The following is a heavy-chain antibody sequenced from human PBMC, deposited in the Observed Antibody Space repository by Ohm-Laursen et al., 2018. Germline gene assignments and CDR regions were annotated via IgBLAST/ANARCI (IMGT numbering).Heavy chain of an antibody. CDR1: GLTFSTYG. CDR3: AKEGYDILTGYYYGMDV. D-gene: IGHD3-9*01. Sequence: SLRLSCTASGLTFSTYGMLWVRQTPGKGLEWLAVISHDGSNKYYADSVKGRFTISRGNSKNTLFLQMNSLRLEDTAVYYCAKEGYDILTGYYYGMDVWGQGTTVTVSS. J-gene: IGHJ6*02. CDR2: ISHDGSNK. V-gene: IGHV3-30*18.